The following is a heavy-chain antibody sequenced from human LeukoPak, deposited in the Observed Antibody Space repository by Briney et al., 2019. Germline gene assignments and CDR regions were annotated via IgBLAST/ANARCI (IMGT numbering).Heavy chain of an antibody. J-gene: IGHJ4*02. CDR1: GFTFSNNW. CDR3: ARDLTAVAATAGFDY. CDR2: VKKDGSEK. D-gene: IGHD6-19*01. V-gene: IGHV3-7*01. Sequence: GGSLRLPCAASGFTFSNNWMTWVRQAPGKGLEWVASVKKDGSEKYYVDSVKGRFTISRDNAKNSLYLQMNSLRVEDTAVYYCARDLTAVAATAGFDYWGQGTLVTVSS.